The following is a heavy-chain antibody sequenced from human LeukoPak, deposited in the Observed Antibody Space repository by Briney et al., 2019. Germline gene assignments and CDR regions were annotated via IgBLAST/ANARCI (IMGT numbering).Heavy chain of an antibody. CDR2: IYYSGST. V-gene: IGHV4-30-4*08. CDR1: GGSLSSGDYY. Sequence: SETLSLTCTVSGGSLSSGDYYWSWIRQPPGKGLEWIGYIYYSGSTYYNPSLKSRVTISVDTSKNQFSLKLSSVTAADTAVYYCARGIYWAYYFDYWGQGTLVTVSS. J-gene: IGHJ4*02. D-gene: IGHD5-12*01. CDR3: ARGIYWAYYFDY.